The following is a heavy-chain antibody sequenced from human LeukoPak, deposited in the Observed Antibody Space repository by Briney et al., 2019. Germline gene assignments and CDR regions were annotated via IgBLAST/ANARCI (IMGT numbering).Heavy chain of an antibody. V-gene: IGHV3-53*04. Sequence: GGSLRLSCAASGFTVSSNYMSWVRRAPGKGLEWVSVIYSGGSTYYADSVKGRFTISRHNSKNTLYLQMNSLRAEDTAVYYCARSYSYGYLDYWGQGTLVTVSA. CDR2: IYSGGST. D-gene: IGHD5-18*01. J-gene: IGHJ4*02. CDR3: ARSYSYGYLDY. CDR1: GFTVSSNY.